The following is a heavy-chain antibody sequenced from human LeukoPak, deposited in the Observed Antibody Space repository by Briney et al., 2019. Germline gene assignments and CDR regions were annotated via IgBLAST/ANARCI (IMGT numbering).Heavy chain of an antibody. CDR1: GFTFTSYS. D-gene: IGHD2-2*01. J-gene: IGHJ6*02. CDR3: ARDLPPAPWNGMDV. CDR2: ISDDGSNK. Sequence: GGSLRLSCAASGFTFTSYSLHWVRQAPGKGLEWVADISDDGSNKHYTDSVKGRFTISRDNSKNTLYLQMNSLRPEDTAVYYCARDLPPAPWNGMDVWGQGTTVTVSS. V-gene: IGHV3-30*14.